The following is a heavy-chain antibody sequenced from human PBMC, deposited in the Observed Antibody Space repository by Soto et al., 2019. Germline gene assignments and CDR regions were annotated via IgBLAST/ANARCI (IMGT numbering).Heavy chain of an antibody. CDR2: IFYSGIT. CDR1: GASISSGGYQ. V-gene: IGHV4-31*01. D-gene: IGHD1-7*01. CDR3: ARGGNWNSETNCCDP. J-gene: IGHJ5*02. Sequence: SETLSLTCTVSGASISSGGYQWTWIRQRPGKGLEWIGYIFYSGITDYNPSLRSPVTISVHTSENQFSLKLSSVTAADTAVYYWARGGNWNSETNCCDPWGQGTRVT.